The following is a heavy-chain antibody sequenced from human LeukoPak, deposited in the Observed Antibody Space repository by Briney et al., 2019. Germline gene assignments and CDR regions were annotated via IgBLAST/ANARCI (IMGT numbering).Heavy chain of an antibody. D-gene: IGHD3-22*01. V-gene: IGHV3-66*01. CDR3: ARAMITMIVVVKNAFDI. CDR1: GFTVSSNY. Sequence: GGSLRLSCAASGFTVSSNYMSWVRQAPGKGLERVSVIYCAGSTYYADSVKGRFTISRDNSKNTLYLQMNSLRAEDTAVYYCARAMITMIVVVKNAFDIWGQGTMVTLSS. J-gene: IGHJ3*02. CDR2: IYCAGST.